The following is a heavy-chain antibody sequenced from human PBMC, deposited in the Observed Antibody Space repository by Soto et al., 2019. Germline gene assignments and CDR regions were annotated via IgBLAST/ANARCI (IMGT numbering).Heavy chain of an antibody. CDR3: ARDLKRYYYGMDV. V-gene: IGHV3-30-3*01. CDR2: ISYDGSNK. CDR1: GFTFSSYA. Sequence: ESGGGVVQPGRSLRLSCAASGFTFSSYAMHWVRQAPGEGLEWVAVISYDGSNKYYADSVKGRFTISRDNSKNTLYLQMNSLRAEDTAVYYCARDLKRYYYGMDVWGQGTTVTVSS. J-gene: IGHJ6*02.